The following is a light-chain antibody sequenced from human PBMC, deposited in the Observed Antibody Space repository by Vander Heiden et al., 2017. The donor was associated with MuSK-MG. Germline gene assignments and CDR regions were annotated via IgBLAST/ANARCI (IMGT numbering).Light chain of an antibody. CDR3: QQDNNWPLT. V-gene: IGKV3-15*01. Sequence: IVLTQSPATLSVSLGEWATLSCRASQNVNSNLAWYQQKPCQAPRLVIYGASTRATGIPARFSGSGSGTEFTLTISSLQSEDFAVYSCQQDNNWPLTFGGGTKVEIK. J-gene: IGKJ4*01. CDR2: GAS. CDR1: QNVNSN.